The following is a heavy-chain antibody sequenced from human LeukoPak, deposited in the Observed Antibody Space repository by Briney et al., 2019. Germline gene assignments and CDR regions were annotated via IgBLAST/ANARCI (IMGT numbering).Heavy chain of an antibody. CDR3: ARWDMVRGVFDY. D-gene: IGHD3-10*01. J-gene: IGHJ4*02. Sequence: LGGSLRLSCAASGFTFSSYAMHWVRQAPGKGLEWVAVISYDGSNKYYADSVKGRFTISRDNSKNTLYLQMNSLRAEDTAVYYCARWDMVRGVFDYWGQGTLVTVSS. CDR1: GFTFSSYA. V-gene: IGHV3-30-3*01. CDR2: ISYDGSNK.